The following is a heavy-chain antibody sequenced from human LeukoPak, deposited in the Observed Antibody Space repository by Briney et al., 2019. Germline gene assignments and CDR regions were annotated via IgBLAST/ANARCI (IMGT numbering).Heavy chain of an antibody. D-gene: IGHD3-9*01. CDR3: AKTFLTAYDTYFYYYGLDV. CDR2: IIPIFGTA. V-gene: IGHV1-69*13. CDR1: GGTFISYA. Sequence: SVKVSCKASGGTFISYAISWVRQAPGQGLEWMGGIIPIFGTANYAQKFQGRVTITADESTSTAYMELSSLRSEDTAVYYCAKTFLTAYDTYFYYYGLDVWGQGTPVTVSS. J-gene: IGHJ6*02.